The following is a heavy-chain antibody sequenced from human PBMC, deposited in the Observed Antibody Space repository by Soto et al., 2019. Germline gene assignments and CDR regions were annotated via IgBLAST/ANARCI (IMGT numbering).Heavy chain of an antibody. J-gene: IGHJ4*02. D-gene: IGHD1-1*01. CDR2: VFHTGSV. CDR3: ARQAWTRLDY. Sequence: QLRLQESGPGLVKPSETLSLTCSISGGSITASVWWTWVRLTPEKGLQWIGEVFHTGSVNYNPSLQSRLTISVDKSMGQFSLRLTSVTAADTAFYYCARQAWTRLDYWGQGALVAVSS. CDR1: GGSITASVW. V-gene: IGHV4-4*02.